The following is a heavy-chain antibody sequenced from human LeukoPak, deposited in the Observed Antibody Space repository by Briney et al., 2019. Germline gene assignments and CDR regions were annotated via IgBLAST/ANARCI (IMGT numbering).Heavy chain of an antibody. V-gene: IGHV1-18*04. D-gene: IGHD2-2*01. CDR2: ISAYNGNT. Sequence: ASVKVSCKASGYTFTSYGISWVRQAPGQGLEWMGWISAYNGNTNYAQKLQGRATMTTDTSTSTAYMELRSLRSDDTAVYYCARDLEPYCSSTSCYGGFDYWGQGTLVTVSS. CDR3: ARDLEPYCSSTSCYGGFDY. CDR1: GYTFTSYG. J-gene: IGHJ4*02.